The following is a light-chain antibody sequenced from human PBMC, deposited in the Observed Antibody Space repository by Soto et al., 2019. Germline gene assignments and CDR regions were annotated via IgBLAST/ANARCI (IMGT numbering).Light chain of an antibody. CDR3: QKYDGSPVT. V-gene: IGKV3-20*01. J-gene: IGKJ1*01. CDR1: QSVRSSY. CDR2: ALS. Sequence: EIVLTQSPGTLYVSPGERATLSCRASQSVRSSYLAWYQQKPGQAPRFLIYALSSKAPGIPDRFSGSGSGTDFTLTISRLEPEDFAVYYCQKYDGSPVTFGQGTKVEIK.